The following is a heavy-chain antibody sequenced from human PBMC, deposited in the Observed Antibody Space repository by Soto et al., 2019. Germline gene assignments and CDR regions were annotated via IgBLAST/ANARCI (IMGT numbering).Heavy chain of an antibody. CDR1: GGSFSGFF. V-gene: IGHV4-34*01. Sequence: QVQLQQWGAGQLKPSETLSLTCAVYGGSFSGFFWTWIRQPPGKGLEWIGEINHSGSTNYNPSLKSRVTISADTSENQFSLRLTSVTAEDTAIYYCVRGQWLPRGEYWGQGTLVTVSS. J-gene: IGHJ4*02. CDR3: VRGQWLPRGEY. CDR2: INHSGST. D-gene: IGHD6-19*01.